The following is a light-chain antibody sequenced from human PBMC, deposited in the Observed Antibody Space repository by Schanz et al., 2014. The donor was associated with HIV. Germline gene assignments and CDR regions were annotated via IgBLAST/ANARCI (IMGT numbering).Light chain of an antibody. CDR2: DVT. V-gene: IGLV2-14*03. Sequence: QSALTQPASVSGSPGQSITISCTGTSSDVGGFDYVSWYQQHPGKAPKLMIYDVTYRPSGVSNRFSGSKSGNTASLTVSGLQADDEADYYCSSYGGGDTLLFGGGTKLTVL. CDR1: SSDVGGFDY. J-gene: IGLJ3*02. CDR3: SSYGGGDTLL.